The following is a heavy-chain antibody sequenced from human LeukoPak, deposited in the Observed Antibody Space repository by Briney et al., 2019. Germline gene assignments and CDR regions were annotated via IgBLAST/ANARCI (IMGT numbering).Heavy chain of an antibody. CDR2: IYYSGST. Sequence: SETLSLTCTVSGGSISSYYWSWIRQPPGKGLEWIGYIYYSGSTNYNPSLKSRVTISIDTSKKQFSLKLNSVTAADTAVYYCARDWLSPNYDKVWGSKPPHDAFDIWGQGTMVTVSS. CDR3: ARDWLSPNYDKVWGSKPPHDAFDI. V-gene: IGHV4-59*01. CDR1: GGSISSYY. D-gene: IGHD3-16*01. J-gene: IGHJ3*02.